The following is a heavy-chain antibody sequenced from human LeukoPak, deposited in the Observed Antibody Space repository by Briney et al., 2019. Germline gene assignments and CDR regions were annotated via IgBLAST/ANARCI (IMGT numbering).Heavy chain of an antibody. J-gene: IGHJ4*02. D-gene: IGHD3-22*01. Sequence: GGSLRLSCSASGFTFSSYAMAWVRQAPGKGLEWVSVISSSGSSTYYADSVKGRFTISRDNSKNIAYLQLGSLRAEDTAVYYCAKSRAITMIVVAMDYWGQGTLVTVSS. CDR2: ISSSGSST. CDR3: AKSRAITMIVVAMDY. CDR1: GFTFSSYA. V-gene: IGHV3-23*01.